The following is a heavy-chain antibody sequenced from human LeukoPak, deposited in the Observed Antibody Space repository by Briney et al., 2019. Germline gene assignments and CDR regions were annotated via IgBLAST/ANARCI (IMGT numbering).Heavy chain of an antibody. CDR3: PKPLLTPGN. Sequence: PGRSLRLSCAASGFTFSSYAMHWVRQAPGKGLEWVAVISYDGSNKYYADSVRGRFTISRDNSRNALYLQLSRLRVDDTAFYYCPKPLLTPGNWGPGTLVTVSS. CDR1: GFTFSSYA. D-gene: IGHD4-23*01. J-gene: IGHJ4*02. CDR2: ISYDGSNK. V-gene: IGHV3-30*04.